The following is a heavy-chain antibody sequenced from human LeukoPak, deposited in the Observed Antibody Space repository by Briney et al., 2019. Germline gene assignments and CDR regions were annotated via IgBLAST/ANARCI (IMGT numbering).Heavy chain of an antibody. V-gene: IGHV4-59*01. Sequence: SETLSLTCTVSGGSISSYYWSWIRQPPGKGLEWIGYIYYSGSTNCNPSLKSRVTISVDTSKNQFSLKLSSVTAADTAVYYCASSTEQLTDYYYYYMDVWGKGTTVTVSS. CDR3: ASSTEQLTDYYYYYMDV. CDR2: IYYSGST. D-gene: IGHD6-6*01. J-gene: IGHJ6*03. CDR1: GGSISSYY.